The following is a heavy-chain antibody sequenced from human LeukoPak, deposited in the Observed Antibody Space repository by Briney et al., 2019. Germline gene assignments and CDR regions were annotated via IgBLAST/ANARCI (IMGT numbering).Heavy chain of an antibody. Sequence: GGSLRLSCAASGFTFSSHAMGWVRQAPGKGLEWVSGINAGGTPTYYADSVKGRFTISRANSKNTLYLQMNSLRAEDTAVYYCAKDQGYCSGGSCYGLDYWGQGTLVTVSS. CDR2: INAGGTPT. V-gene: IGHV3-23*01. CDR1: GFTFSSHA. CDR3: AKDQGYCSGGSCYGLDY. J-gene: IGHJ4*02. D-gene: IGHD2-15*01.